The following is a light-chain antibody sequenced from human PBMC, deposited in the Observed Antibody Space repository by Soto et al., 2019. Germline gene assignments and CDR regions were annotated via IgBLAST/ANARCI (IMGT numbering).Light chain of an antibody. CDR2: HAS. CDR3: QHYNGWPPWT. Sequence: IMQSVELLTIFTRECATLYCEASHSITANLPWYEERAGQAPRIVISHASTRAARSPVRFSRSGSGTDFTLTISGLQSDDFALYYCQHYNGWPPWTFGQGTKV. V-gene: IGKV3-15*01. CDR1: HSITAN. J-gene: IGKJ1*01.